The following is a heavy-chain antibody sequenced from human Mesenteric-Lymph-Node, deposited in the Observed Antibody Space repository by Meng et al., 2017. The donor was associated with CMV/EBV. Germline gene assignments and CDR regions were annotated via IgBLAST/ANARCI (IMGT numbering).Heavy chain of an antibody. J-gene: IGHJ4*02. V-gene: IGHV4-59*01. D-gene: IGHD6-13*01. CDR1: GGSISSYY. Sequence: SETLSLTCTVSGGSISSYYWSWIRQPPGKGLEWIGCIYHSGSTNYNPSLKSRVTVSIDTSKKQFSLKLSSVTAADTAVYYCARGTWAAAPSDYWGQGILVTVSS. CDR2: IYHSGST. CDR3: ARGTWAAAPSDY.